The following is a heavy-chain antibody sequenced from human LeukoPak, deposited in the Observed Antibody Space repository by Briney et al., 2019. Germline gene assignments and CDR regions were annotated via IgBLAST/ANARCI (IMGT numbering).Heavy chain of an antibody. CDR1: GGSISSSDYY. CDR3: SLGGYSSSWGAFDI. CDR2: IYYSGTT. D-gene: IGHD6-13*01. V-gene: IGHV4-39*07. Sequence: PSETLSLTCTVSGGSISSSDYYWAWIRQPPGKGLEWIGSIYYSGTTYYSPSLKSRVTISVDTSKSHFSLKLSSVTAADTAVYYCSLGGYSSSWGAFDIWGQGTVVTVSS. J-gene: IGHJ3*02.